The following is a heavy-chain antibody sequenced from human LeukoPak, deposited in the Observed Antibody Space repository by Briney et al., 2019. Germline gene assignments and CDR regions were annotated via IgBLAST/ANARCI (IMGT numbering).Heavy chain of an antibody. CDR1: GFTFSSYA. D-gene: IGHD3-10*01. Sequence: PGGSLRLSCAASGFTFSSYAMSWVRQAPGKGLEWVSAISGSGGSTYYADSVKGRFTISRDNSKNTLYLQMNSLRAEDTAVYYCAKDRPWRGYGSGSCWDYWGQGTLVTVSS. CDR3: AKDRPWRGYGSGSCWDY. V-gene: IGHV3-23*01. CDR2: ISGSGGST. J-gene: IGHJ4*02.